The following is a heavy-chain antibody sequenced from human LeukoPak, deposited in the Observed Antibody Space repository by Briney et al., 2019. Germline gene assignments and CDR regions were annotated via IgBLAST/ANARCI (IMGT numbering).Heavy chain of an antibody. CDR3: AREGGYCGGDCYTDY. CDR1: GFTFSSYW. D-gene: IGHD2-21*02. V-gene: IGHV3-7*01. CDR2: IKQDGSEK. Sequence: RAGGSLRLSCAASGFTFSSYWMSWVRPAPGKGLEWVANIKQDGSEKYYVDSVKGRFTISRDNAKNSLYLQMNSLRAEDTAVYYCAREGGYCGGDCYTDYWGQGTLVTVSS. J-gene: IGHJ4*02.